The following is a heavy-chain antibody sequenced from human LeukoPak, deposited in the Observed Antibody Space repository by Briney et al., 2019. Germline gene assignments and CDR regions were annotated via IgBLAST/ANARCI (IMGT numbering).Heavy chain of an antibody. CDR3: AKNTVSGGHYQYYMDV. CDR2: ISGSGGIA. Sequence: GGSLRLSCAASGFTFSSYAMSWVRQAPRKGLEWVSSISGSGGIAYHADPVKGRFTISRDNSKNTLFLQMNSLRAEDTAVYYCAKNTVSGGHYQYYMDVWGKGTTVTVSS. CDR1: GFTFSSYA. J-gene: IGHJ6*03. D-gene: IGHD4-11*01. V-gene: IGHV3-23*01.